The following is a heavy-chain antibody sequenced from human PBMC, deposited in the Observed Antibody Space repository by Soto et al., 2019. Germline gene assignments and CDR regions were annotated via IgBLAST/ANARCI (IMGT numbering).Heavy chain of an antibody. CDR1: GFTFSSYA. Sequence: GGSLRLSCAASGFTFSSYAMSWVRQAPGKGLEWVSAISGSGGSTYYADSVKGRFTISRDNSKNTLYLQMNSLRAEDTAVYYCAKTRSSWGALFYYFDYWGQGTLVTVSS. D-gene: IGHD3-16*01. CDR2: ISGSGGST. J-gene: IGHJ4*02. V-gene: IGHV3-23*01. CDR3: AKTRSSWGALFYYFDY.